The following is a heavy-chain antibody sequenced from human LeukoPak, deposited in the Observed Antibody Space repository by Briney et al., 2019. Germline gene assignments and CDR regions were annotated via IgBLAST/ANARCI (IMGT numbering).Heavy chain of an antibody. J-gene: IGHJ6*02. Sequence: GGSLRLSCAASGFTFSGSATHWVRQASGKGLEWVGRIRSKANSYATAYAASVKGRFTISRDDSKNTAYLQMNSLKTEDTAVYYCTRRIGGASTRAYYGMDVWGQGTTVTVSS. CDR2: IRSKANSYAT. CDR1: GFTFSGSA. CDR3: TRRIGGASTRAYYGMDV. D-gene: IGHD1-26*01. V-gene: IGHV3-73*01.